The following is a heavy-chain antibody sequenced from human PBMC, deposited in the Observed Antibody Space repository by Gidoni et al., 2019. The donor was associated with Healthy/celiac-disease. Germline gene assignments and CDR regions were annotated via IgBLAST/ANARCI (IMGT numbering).Heavy chain of an antibody. CDR1: GGSFSGYY. V-gene: IGHV4-34*01. CDR2: INHSGST. D-gene: IGHD6-19*01. Sequence: QVQLQQWGAGLLKPSETLSLTCAVYGGSFSGYYWSWIRQPPGKGLEWIGEINHSGSTNYNPSLKSRVTISVDTSKNQFSLKLSSVTAADTAVYYCARGLGAYSSGCCDAFDIWGQGTMVTVSS. J-gene: IGHJ3*02. CDR3: ARGLGAYSSGCCDAFDI.